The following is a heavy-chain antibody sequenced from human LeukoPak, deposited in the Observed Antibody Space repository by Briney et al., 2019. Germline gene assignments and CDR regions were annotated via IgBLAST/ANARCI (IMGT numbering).Heavy chain of an antibody. Sequence: GASVKVSCKASGYTFTSYAMHWVRQAPGQRLEWMGWINAGNGNTKYSQKFQGRVTITRDTSASTAYMELSSLRSEDTAVYYCARDGAPFTYYYDSSGYPFDYWGQGTLVTVSS. CDR2: INAGNGNT. V-gene: IGHV1-3*01. CDR3: ARDGAPFTYYYDSSGYPFDY. CDR1: GYTFTSYA. J-gene: IGHJ4*02. D-gene: IGHD3-22*01.